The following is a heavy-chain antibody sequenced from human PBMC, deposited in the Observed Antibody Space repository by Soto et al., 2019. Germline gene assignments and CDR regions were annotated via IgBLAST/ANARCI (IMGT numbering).Heavy chain of an antibody. CDR2: ISSRGDST. J-gene: IGHJ6*02. V-gene: IGHV3-23*01. D-gene: IGHD1-20*01. Sequence: ESGGGLVQPGGSLRLSCAASGFTFSAYAMIWVRQAPGKGLEWVSTISSRGDSTYYADSVKGRFTISTDNSKNTVYLQMNNLRAADPARYYCPVGIYYYGWDGWGQGTTVTVSS. CDR1: GFTFSAYA. CDR3: PVGIYYYGWDG.